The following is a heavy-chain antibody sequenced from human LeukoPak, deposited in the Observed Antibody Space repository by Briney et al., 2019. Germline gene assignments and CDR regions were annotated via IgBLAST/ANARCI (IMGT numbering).Heavy chain of an antibody. V-gene: IGHV1-2*02. D-gene: IGHD2-2*01. Sequence: ASVKVSCKASGYTFTGYYMRWVRQAPGQGLEWMGWINPNSGGTNYAQKLQGRVTMTTDTSTSTAYMELRSLRSDDTAVYYCARGGSLGYCSSTSCPGAFDIWGQGTMVTVSS. CDR1: GYTFTGYY. J-gene: IGHJ3*02. CDR3: ARGGSLGYCSSTSCPGAFDI. CDR2: INPNSGGT.